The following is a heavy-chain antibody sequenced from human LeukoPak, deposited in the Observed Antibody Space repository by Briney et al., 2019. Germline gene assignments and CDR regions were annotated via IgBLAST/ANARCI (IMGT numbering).Heavy chain of an antibody. Sequence: GGSLRLSCAASGFTFSSYEMNWVRQAPGKGLEWVSYISSSGSTIYYADSVKGRFTISRDNAKNSLCLQMNSLRAEDTAVYYCARVSSSREHAFDIWGQGTMVTVSS. CDR3: ARVSSSREHAFDI. D-gene: IGHD1-1*01. V-gene: IGHV3-48*03. J-gene: IGHJ3*02. CDR1: GFTFSSYE. CDR2: ISSSGSTI.